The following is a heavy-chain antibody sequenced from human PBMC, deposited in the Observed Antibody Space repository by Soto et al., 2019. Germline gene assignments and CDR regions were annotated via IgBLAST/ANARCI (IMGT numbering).Heavy chain of an antibody. D-gene: IGHD7-27*01. CDR2: ISYDGSNK. J-gene: IGHJ3*02. CDR3: AKDLGHGGRGAFDI. V-gene: IGHV3-30*18. CDR1: GFTFSSYG. Sequence: QVQLVESGGGVVQPGRSLRLSCAASGFTFSSYGMHWVRQAPGKGLEWVAVISYDGSNKYYADSVKGRFTISRDNSKNTLYLHMNSLRAEDTAVYYCAKDLGHGGRGAFDIWGQGTMVTGSS.